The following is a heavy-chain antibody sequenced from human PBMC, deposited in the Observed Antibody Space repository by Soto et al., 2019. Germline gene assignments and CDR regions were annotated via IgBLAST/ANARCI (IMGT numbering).Heavy chain of an antibody. J-gene: IGHJ4*02. CDR2: IYYSGST. V-gene: IGHV4-59*08. CDR1: GGSISSYY. Sequence: SETLSLTCTVSGGSISSYYWSWIRQPPGKGLEWIGYIYYSGSTNYNPSLKSRVTISVDTSKNQFSLKLSSVTAADTAVYYCARRPAYSGYATVYFDYWGQGTLVTVSS. CDR3: ARRPAYSGYATVYFDY. D-gene: IGHD5-12*01.